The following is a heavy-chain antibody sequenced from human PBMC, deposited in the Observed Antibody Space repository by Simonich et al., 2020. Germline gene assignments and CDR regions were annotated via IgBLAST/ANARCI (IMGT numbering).Heavy chain of an antibody. V-gene: IGHV4-39*01. CDR2: ISIIGST. J-gene: IGHJ3*02. D-gene: IGHD6-13*01. Sequence: QLQLQESGPGLVKPSETLSLTCTVSGGSISSSSYYWGWIRQPPGKGMEWIGSISIIGSTSLTPSLNSRVTISVDTSKNQFSLKLSSVTAADTAVYYCARHAGFAFDIWGQGTMVTVSS. CDR3: ARHAGFAFDI. CDR1: GGSISSSSYY.